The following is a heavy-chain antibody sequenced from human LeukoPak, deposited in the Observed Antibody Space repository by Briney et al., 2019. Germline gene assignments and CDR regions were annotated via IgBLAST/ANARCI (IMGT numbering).Heavy chain of an antibody. J-gene: IGHJ4*02. Sequence: ASVKVSCKASGYTFTDCYMYWVRQAPGQGLEWMGWINPNSGGTNYAQKFQGRVTMTRDTSMSTAYMELSRLRSDDTAVYYCARDLSRGYCSSTSCYAFDYWGQGTLVTVSS. V-gene: IGHV1-2*02. CDR2: INPNSGGT. CDR1: GYTFTDCY. CDR3: ARDLSRGYCSSTSCYAFDY. D-gene: IGHD2-2*01.